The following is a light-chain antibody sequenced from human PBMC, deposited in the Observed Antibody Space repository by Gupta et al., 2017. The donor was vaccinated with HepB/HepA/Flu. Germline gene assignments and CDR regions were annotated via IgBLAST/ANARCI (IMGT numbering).Light chain of an antibody. CDR1: QSVDST. Sequence: EIVMTQSPATLSVAPGERATLSCRASQSVDSTVAWYQHKPGQAPRVLIYGATTRATGIPARLSGSGSGTEFTLTISSLKSEDFAVYYCQQYSDWPFLTFGGGTKVEIK. CDR2: GAT. CDR3: QQYSDWPFLT. J-gene: IGKJ4*01. V-gene: IGKV3D-15*01.